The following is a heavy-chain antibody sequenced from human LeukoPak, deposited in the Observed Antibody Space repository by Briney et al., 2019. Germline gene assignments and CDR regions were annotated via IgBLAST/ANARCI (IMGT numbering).Heavy chain of an antibody. J-gene: IGHJ2*01. CDR2: IKQDRSEK. CDR3: ARISSREGPPHYWYFDI. V-gene: IGHV3-7*01. Sequence: GGSLRLSCAASGFMFSSYWMSWVRQAPGKGLEWVANIKQDRSEKYYVDSVKGRFTVSRDNARNSLYLQMNSLRAEDTAVYYCARISSREGPPHYWYFDIWGRGTLVTVSS. CDR1: GFMFSSYW.